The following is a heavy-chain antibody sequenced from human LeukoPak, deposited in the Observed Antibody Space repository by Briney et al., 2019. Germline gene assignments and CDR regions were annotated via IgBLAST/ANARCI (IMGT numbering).Heavy chain of an antibody. CDR1: GGSFSGYY. Sequence: SETLSLTCAVYGGSFSGYYWSWIRQPPGTGLELIGEINHSGSTNYNPSLKSRVTISVDTSKNQFSLELSSVTAADTAVYYCARFKVRGVTRYYYYGMDVWGQGTTVTVSS. CDR3: ARFKVRGVTRYYYYGMDV. V-gene: IGHV4-34*01. D-gene: IGHD3-10*01. J-gene: IGHJ6*02. CDR2: INHSGST.